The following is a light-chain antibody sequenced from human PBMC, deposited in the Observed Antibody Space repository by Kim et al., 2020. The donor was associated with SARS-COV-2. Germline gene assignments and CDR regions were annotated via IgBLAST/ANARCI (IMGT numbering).Light chain of an antibody. V-gene: IGLV2-18*02. CDR3: ASYTSNYTYV. CDR1: SSDIGYYNR. Sequence: GQSVTVSCTGTSSDIGYYNRVSWYQQPPGTAPKLMIYEVSNRPSGVPDRFSGSKSGNTASLTISGLQAEDEADYYCASYTSNYTYVFGTGTKVTVL. J-gene: IGLJ1*01. CDR2: EVS.